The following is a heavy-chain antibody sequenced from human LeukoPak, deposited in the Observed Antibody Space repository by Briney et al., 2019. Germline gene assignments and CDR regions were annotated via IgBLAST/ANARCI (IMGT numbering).Heavy chain of an antibody. D-gene: IGHD6-19*01. Sequence: RGSLRLSCAPSRFTVSSNYMSSVRQAPGKGLEWVSVIYSGGSTYYADSVKGRFTISRDNSKNTLYLQMNSLRAEDTAVYYCARALLYSSGCAFDYWGQGTLVTVSS. CDR3: ARALLYSSGCAFDY. J-gene: IGHJ4*02. V-gene: IGHV3-66*01. CDR2: IYSGGST. CDR1: RFTVSSNY.